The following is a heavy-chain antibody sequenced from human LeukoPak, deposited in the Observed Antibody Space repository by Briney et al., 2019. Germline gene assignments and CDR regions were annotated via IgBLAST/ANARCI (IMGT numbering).Heavy chain of an antibody. CDR2: IIPIFGTA. J-gene: IGHJ4*02. D-gene: IGHD3-22*01. CDR1: GGTFSSYA. Sequence: ASVKVSCKASGGTFSSYAISWVRQAPGQGLEWMGGIIPIFGTANYAQKFQGRVTITADESTSTAYMELSSLRSEDTAVYYCARGSWDYDSSGYYDYWGQGTLVTVSS. CDR3: ARGSWDYDSSGYYDY. V-gene: IGHV1-69*13.